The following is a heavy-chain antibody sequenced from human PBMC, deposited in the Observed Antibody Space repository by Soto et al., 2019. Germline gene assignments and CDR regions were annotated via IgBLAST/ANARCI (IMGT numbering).Heavy chain of an antibody. J-gene: IGHJ4*02. D-gene: IGHD6-13*01. CDR2: MNPNSGNT. CDR1: GYTFTSYD. Sequence: ASVKVSCKASGYTFTSYDINWVRQATGQGLEWMGWMNPNSGNTGYAQKFQGRVTMTRNTSISTAYMELSSLRSEDTAVYYCASGRSSWNYFDYWGQGDLVTVSS. V-gene: IGHV1-8*01. CDR3: ASGRSSWNYFDY.